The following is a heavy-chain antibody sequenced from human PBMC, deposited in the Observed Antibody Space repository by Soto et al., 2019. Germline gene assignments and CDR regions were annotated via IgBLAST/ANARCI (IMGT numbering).Heavy chain of an antibody. D-gene: IGHD2-21*01. V-gene: IGHV3-9*01. Sequence: EVQLVESGGGLVQPGRSLRLSCVASGFTFDEYAVHWVRQAPGKGLEWVSGISWDSGSINYAASVRGRFTVSRDNAKNSLYLHMTSRGFEDTAFYYCAKIVARHSLVPVFDQWGQGALVTVSS. CDR3: AKIVARHSLVPVFDQ. J-gene: IGHJ4*02. CDR1: GFTFDEYA. CDR2: ISWDSGSI.